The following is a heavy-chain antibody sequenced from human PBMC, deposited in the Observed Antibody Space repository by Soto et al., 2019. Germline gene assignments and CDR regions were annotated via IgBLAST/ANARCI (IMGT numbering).Heavy chain of an antibody. CDR2: ISASGGST. CDR1: GFTFSNYA. Sequence: EVLLLESGGGLVQPGGSLRLSCAASGFTFSNYAMNWVRHAPGKGLEWVSGISASGGSTFYADSVKGRFTISRDNPKNTLSLRMNSLRAEDAAVYYCAKGPSPRAYCSGDCFFDSGGQGTLVTVSS. V-gene: IGHV3-23*01. CDR3: AKGPSPRAYCSGDCFFDS. J-gene: IGHJ4*02. D-gene: IGHD2-21*02.